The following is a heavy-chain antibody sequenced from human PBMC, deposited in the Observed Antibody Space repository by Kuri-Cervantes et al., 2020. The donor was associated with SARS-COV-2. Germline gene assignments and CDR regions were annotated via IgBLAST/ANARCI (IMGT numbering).Heavy chain of an antibody. Sequence: GESLKISCAASGFTSSNYAMHWVRQAPGKGLEWVAVISYDGSNKYYADSVKGRFTISRDNSKNTLYLQMNSLRAEDTAVYYCAKDTWIRAYYFDYWGQGTLVTVSS. D-gene: IGHD5-12*01. CDR1: GFTSSNYA. CDR2: ISYDGSNK. J-gene: IGHJ4*02. CDR3: AKDTWIRAYYFDY. V-gene: IGHV3-30-3*01.